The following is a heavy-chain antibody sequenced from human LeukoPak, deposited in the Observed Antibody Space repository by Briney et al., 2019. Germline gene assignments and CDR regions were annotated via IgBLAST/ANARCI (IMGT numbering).Heavy chain of an antibody. CDR1: GYSFTSYW. J-gene: IGHJ4*02. D-gene: IGHD6-13*01. CDR2: IYPGDSDT. CDR3: ARLSTAAAGYGGVRY. V-gene: IGHV5-51*01. Sequence: GEPLKISCNGPGYSFTSYWIGWVRQMPGKGLEWMGIIYPGDSDTRDSPSFQAQVPISADKSISTAYLQWSSLKASATAMYYCARLSTAAAGYGGVRYWGQGTLVTVSS.